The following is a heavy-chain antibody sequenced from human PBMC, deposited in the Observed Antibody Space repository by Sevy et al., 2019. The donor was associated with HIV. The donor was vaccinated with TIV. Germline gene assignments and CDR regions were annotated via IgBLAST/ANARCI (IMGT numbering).Heavy chain of an antibody. J-gene: IGHJ3*02. CDR3: AKDRFDGSGYYPEGAFDI. CDR2: ISGSGFST. D-gene: IGHD3-22*01. Sequence: VGSLRLSCAASGFTFNNYAMNWVRQAPGKGLEWVSAISGSGFSTYYADSVKGRFTFSRDNSKNTLYLQMNSLRAEDMDGYYCAKDRFDGSGYYPEGAFDIWGQGTMVTVSS. CDR1: GFTFNNYA. V-gene: IGHV3-23*01.